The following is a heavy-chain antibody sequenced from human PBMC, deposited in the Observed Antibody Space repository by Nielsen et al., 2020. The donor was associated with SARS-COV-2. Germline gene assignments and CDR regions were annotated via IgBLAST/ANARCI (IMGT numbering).Heavy chain of an antibody. CDR3: ARDMGWEAYYYGMDV. V-gene: IGHV3-23*01. CDR2: ISGSGGST. J-gene: IGHJ6*02. D-gene: IGHD1-26*01. Sequence: WIRQPPGKGLEWVSAISGSGGSTYYADSVKGRFTISRDNSKNTLYLQMNSLRAEDTAVYYCARDMGWEAYYYGMDVWGQGTTVTVSS.